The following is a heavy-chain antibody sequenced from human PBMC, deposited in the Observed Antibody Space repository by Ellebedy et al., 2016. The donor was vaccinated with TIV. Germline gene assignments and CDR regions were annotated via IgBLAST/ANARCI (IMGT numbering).Heavy chain of an antibody. D-gene: IGHD2-2*01. J-gene: IGHJ4*02. CDR3: AADRSISWYFY. V-gene: IGHV4-34*12. CDR2: VIHTGST. Sequence: MPSETLSLTCAVYGDSFSGYYWSWIRQPPGKGLEWIGEVIHTGSTNYNPSLKSRVTISVDTSKNQFSLKLTSVTAADTAVYYCAADRSISWYFYWGQGTLVTVSS. CDR1: GDSFSGYY.